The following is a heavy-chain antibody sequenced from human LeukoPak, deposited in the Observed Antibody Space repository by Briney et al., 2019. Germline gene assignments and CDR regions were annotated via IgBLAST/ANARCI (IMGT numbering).Heavy chain of an antibody. CDR2: ISAYNGNT. CDR3: AKDTKVPQWLAYYYGMDV. D-gene: IGHD6-19*01. J-gene: IGHJ6*02. CDR1: GYTFTSYG. Sequence: GSSVKVSCKASGYTFTSYGISWVRRAPGQGLEWMGWISAYNGNTNYAQKLQGRVTMTTDTSTSTAYMELRSLRSDDTAVYYCAKDTKVPQWLAYYYGMDVWGQGTTVTVSS. V-gene: IGHV1-18*01.